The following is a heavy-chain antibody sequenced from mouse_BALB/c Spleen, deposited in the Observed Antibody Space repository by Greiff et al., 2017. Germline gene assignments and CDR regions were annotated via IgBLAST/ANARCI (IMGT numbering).Heavy chain of an antibody. V-gene: IGHV7-3*02. Sequence: VQLKESGGGLVQPGGSLRLSCATSGFTFTDYYMSWVRQPPGKALEWLGFIRNKANGYTTEYSASVKGRFTISRDNSQSILYLQMNTLRAEDSATYYCARDPSYYYGSSGLFDYWGKGTTRTVSS. D-gene: IGHD1-1*01. CDR1: GFTFTDYY. J-gene: IGHJ2*01. CDR2: IRNKANGYTT. CDR3: ARDPSYYYGSSGLFDY.